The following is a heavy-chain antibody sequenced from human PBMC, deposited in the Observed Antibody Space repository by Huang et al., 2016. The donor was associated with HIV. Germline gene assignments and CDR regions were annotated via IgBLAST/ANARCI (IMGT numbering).Heavy chain of an antibody. D-gene: IGHD3-10*01. CDR1: GFTFTNYG. CDR3: VRESLYFGDFLFDH. Sequence: QVHLVQSGAEVKRPGASLKVSCKTSGFTFTNYGFSWVRQAPGQGLEWLGWVSANRGDINNEGEFEGRVAMTTDTTSGTADMELRRLTSDDTATYYCVRESLYFGDFLFDHWGQGTPVTVSA. J-gene: IGHJ4*02. V-gene: IGHV1-18*04. CDR2: VSANRGDI.